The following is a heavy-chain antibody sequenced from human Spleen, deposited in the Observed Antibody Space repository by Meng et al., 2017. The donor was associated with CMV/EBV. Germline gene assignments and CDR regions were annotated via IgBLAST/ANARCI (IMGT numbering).Heavy chain of an antibody. D-gene: IGHD3-3*01. CDR3: ARFPFYDFWSGYSTGGDIDY. J-gene: IGHJ4*02. V-gene: IGHV1-2*02. Sequence: VPLCQSGAEVKQPGASVKVSCKASGYTLTYYYIHWVRQAPGQGLECIGWINPNSGGSNYAQKFQGRVNMTRDTSISTAYMELTSLRSDDTAIYYCARFPFYDFWSGYSTGGDIDYWGQGTLVTVSS. CDR2: INPNSGGS. CDR1: GYTLTYYY.